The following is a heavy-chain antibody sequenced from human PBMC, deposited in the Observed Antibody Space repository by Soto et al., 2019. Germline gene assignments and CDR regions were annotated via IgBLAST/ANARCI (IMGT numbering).Heavy chain of an antibody. CDR2: ISGSGGST. J-gene: IGHJ3*02. D-gene: IGHD1-26*01. CDR1: GFTFSSYA. V-gene: IGHV3-23*01. CDR3: AKDQPFSSIVGAPNDAFDI. Sequence: GGSLRLSCAASGFTFSSYAMSWVRQAPGKGLEWVSAISGSGGSTYYADSVKGRFTISRDNSKNTLYLQMNSLRAEDTAVYYCAKDQPFSSIVGAPNDAFDIWGQGTMVTVSS.